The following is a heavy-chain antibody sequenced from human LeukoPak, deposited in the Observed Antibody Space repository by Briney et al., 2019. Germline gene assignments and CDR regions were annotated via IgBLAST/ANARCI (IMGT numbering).Heavy chain of an antibody. CDR2: INPSGGST. J-gene: IGHJ4*02. CDR3: ARVRTFSGIVATMGY. V-gene: IGHV1-46*01. Sequence: ASVKVSCKASGYTFTSYYMHWVRQAPEQGLEWMGIINPSGGSTSYAQKFQGRVTMTRDMSTSTVYMELSSLRSEDTAVYYCARVRTFSGIVATMGYWGQGTLVTVSS. CDR1: GYTFTSYY. D-gene: IGHD5-12*01.